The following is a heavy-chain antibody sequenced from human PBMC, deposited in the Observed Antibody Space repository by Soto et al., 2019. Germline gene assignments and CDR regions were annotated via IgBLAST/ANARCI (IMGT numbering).Heavy chain of an antibody. Sequence: QVQLVQSGAEVTKPGSSVKISCKASGGTFSSYAISWVRQAPGQGLEWMGGIIPIFGTANYAQKFQGRVTITADESTSTAYMELSILRSEDTAVYYCARQLEYSSPHDYWGQGTLVTVSS. CDR3: ARQLEYSSPHDY. D-gene: IGHD6-6*01. J-gene: IGHJ4*02. CDR1: GGTFSSYA. CDR2: IIPIFGTA. V-gene: IGHV1-69*01.